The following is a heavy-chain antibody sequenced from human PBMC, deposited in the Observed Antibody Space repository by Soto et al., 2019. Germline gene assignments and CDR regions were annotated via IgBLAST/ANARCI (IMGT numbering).Heavy chain of an antibody. CDR1: GGSISSSSYY. Sequence: SETLSLTCTVSGGSISSSSYYWGWTRQPPGKGLEWIGSIYYSGSTYYNPSLKSRVTISVDTSKNQFSLKLSSVTAADTAVYYCARQVYSSGWRCDYWGQGTLVTVSS. CDR3: ARQVYSSGWRCDY. V-gene: IGHV4-39*01. D-gene: IGHD6-19*01. J-gene: IGHJ4*02. CDR2: IYYSGST.